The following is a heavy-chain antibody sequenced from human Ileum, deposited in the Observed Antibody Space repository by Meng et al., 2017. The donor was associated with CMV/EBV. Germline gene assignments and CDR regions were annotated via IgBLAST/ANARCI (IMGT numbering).Heavy chain of an antibody. Sequence: VSGFIFRDPYMDWFRQAPGKGLEWVARIKNKRDSYITEYAASVGGRFTISRDDSKNSLYLEVNSLKTEDTAVYYCGRDSMKGGGFDCWGQGVLVTVSS. CDR3: GRDSMKGGGFDC. D-gene: IGHD3-10*01. CDR2: IKNKRDSYIT. V-gene: IGHV3-72*01. CDR1: GFIFRDPY. J-gene: IGHJ4*02.